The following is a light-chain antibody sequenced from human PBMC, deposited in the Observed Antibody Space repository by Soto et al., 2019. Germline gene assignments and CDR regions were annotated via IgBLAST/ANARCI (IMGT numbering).Light chain of an antibody. V-gene: IGLV2-14*01. J-gene: IGLJ2*01. CDR1: SSDVGGYNY. Sequence: QSALTQPASVSGSPGQSITISCTGTSSDVGGYNYVSWYQQQPGKAPKLMIYDVSNRPSGVSVRFSGSKSGNTASLTISGLQAEDEADYYCSSYTSSSTHVVFGGGTKVTVL. CDR2: DVS. CDR3: SSYTSSSTHVV.